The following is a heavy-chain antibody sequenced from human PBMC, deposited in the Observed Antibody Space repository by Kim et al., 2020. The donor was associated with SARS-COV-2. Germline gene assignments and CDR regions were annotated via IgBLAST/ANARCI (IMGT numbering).Heavy chain of an antibody. Sequence: ISYADSVKGRFTISRDNAKNSLYLQMNSLRAEDTAVYYCARYYGDYVNDYWGQGTLVTVSS. V-gene: IGHV3-21*01. CDR2: I. J-gene: IGHJ4*02. D-gene: IGHD4-17*01. CDR3: ARYYGDYVNDY.